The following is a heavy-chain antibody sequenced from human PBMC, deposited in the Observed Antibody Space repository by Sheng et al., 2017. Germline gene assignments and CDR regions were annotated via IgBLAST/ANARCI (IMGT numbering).Heavy chain of an antibody. Sequence: QVQLQESGPGLVKPSQTLSLTCTVSGGSISSGSYYWSWIRQPAGKGLEWIGRIYTSGSTNYNPSLKSRVTISVDTSKNQFSLKLSSVTAADTAVYYCARESKVPAAIYFYYYYYMDVWGQGTTVTV. CDR2: IYTSGST. CDR3: ARESKVPAAIYFYYYYYMDV. CDR1: GGSISSGSYY. D-gene: IGHD2-2*01. V-gene: IGHV4-61*02. J-gene: IGHJ6*03.